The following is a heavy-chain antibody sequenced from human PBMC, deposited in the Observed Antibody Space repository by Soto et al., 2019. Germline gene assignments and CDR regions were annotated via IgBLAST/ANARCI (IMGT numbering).Heavy chain of an antibody. Sequence: QVQLQQWGAGLLKPAETLSLTCAVYGGSLSDYYWSWIRQAPGKGLEWIGEINHSGATNYNPSLKSRVTISLNTSMKQFSLKLTSVTAADTAVYYCARDGWNDHGWGQGTLVTVSS. CDR3: ARDGWNDHG. J-gene: IGHJ4*02. V-gene: IGHV4-34*01. D-gene: IGHD1-1*01. CDR2: INHSGAT. CDR1: GGSLSDYY.